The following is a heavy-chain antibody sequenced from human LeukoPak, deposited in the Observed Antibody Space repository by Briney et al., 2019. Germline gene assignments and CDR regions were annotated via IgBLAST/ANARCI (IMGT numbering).Heavy chain of an antibody. CDR1: GFTVRSSY. CDR2: IYSGGNT. D-gene: IGHD5-18*01. CDR3: ARDAVVDTTMPTYRQENGFQD. Sequence: PGGSLRLSCAASGFTVRSSYMSWVRQAPGRGLEWVSVIYSGGNTYYADSVMGRFTISRDISKNTVYLQMHSLRVEDTAMYYCARDAVVDTTMPTYRQENGFQDWGQGTLVTVSS. J-gene: IGHJ1*01. V-gene: IGHV3-53*01.